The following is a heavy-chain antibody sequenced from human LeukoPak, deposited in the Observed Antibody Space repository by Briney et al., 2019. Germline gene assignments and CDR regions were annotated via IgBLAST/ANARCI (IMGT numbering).Heavy chain of an antibody. V-gene: IGHV3-23*01. D-gene: IGHD1-26*01. Sequence: GGSLSLSCAASGFTFSSYAMSWVRQAPGKGLEWVSAISGSGGSTYYADSVKGRFTISRDNSKNTLYLQMNSLRDEDTAVYYCASSGSYRFDYWGQGTLVTVSS. CDR2: ISGSGGST. CDR3: ASSGSYRFDY. J-gene: IGHJ4*02. CDR1: GFTFSSYA.